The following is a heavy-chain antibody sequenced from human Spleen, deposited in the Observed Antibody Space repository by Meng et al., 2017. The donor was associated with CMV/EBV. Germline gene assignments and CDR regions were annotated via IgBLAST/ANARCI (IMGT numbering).Heavy chain of an antibody. D-gene: IGHD3-10*01. V-gene: IGHV4-59*01. J-gene: IGHJ5*02. CDR1: SISSSY. Sequence: SISSSYWSWIRQHPRKGLEWIGYIYYSGSTTYNPSLKSRVTISVDTSKNQFSLKLSSVTAADTAVYYCARDRGLWFGELLPANWFDPWGQGTLVTVSS. CDR2: IYYSGST. CDR3: ARDRGLWFGELLPANWFDP.